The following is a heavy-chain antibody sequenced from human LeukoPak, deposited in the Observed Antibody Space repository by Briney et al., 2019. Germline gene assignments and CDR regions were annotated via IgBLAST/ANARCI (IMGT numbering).Heavy chain of an antibody. D-gene: IGHD2-15*01. CDR2: IYDGGST. J-gene: IGHJ6*02. CDR3: AKDPLGYCSGGSCSQHYYYGMDV. V-gene: IGHV3-66*02. CDR1: GFTVSSYY. Sequence: PGGSLRLSCAASGFTVSSYYMTWVRQAPGKGLEWVSIIYDGGSTYYADSVKGRFTISRDNSKNTLYLQMNSLRAEDTAVHYCAKDPLGYCSGGSCSQHYYYGMDVWGQGTTVTVSS.